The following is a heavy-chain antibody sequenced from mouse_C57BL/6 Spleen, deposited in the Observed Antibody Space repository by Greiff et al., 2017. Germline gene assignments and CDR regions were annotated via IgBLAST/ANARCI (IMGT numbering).Heavy chain of an antibody. D-gene: IGHD4-1*01. CDR3: ARSRTGTRGGFDY. J-gene: IGHJ2*01. CDR2: IRNKANGYTT. CDR1: GFTFTDYY. V-gene: IGHV7-3*01. Sequence: EVQRVESGGGLVQPGGSLSLSCAASGFTFTDYYMSWVRQPPGKALEWLGFIRNKANGYTTEYSATVKGRFTISRDNSQSILYLQMNALRAEDSATYYCARSRTGTRGGFDYWGQGTTLTVSS.